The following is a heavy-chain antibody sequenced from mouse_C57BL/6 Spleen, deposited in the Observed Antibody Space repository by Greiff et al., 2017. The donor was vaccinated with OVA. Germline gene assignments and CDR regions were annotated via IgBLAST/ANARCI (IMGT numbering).Heavy chain of an antibody. J-gene: IGHJ1*03. V-gene: IGHV1-36*01. D-gene: IGHD1-1*01. CDR2: VYPYNGGT. Sequence: VQLQQSGPVLVKPGPSVKISCKASGFTFTDYYMHWVKQSHGKSLEWIGLVYPYNGGTSYNQKFKGKATLTVDTSSSTAYMELNSLTSEDSAVYYCARSGYYGSSYNWYFDVWGTGTTVTVSS. CDR1: GFTFTDYY. CDR3: ARSGYYGSSYNWYFDV.